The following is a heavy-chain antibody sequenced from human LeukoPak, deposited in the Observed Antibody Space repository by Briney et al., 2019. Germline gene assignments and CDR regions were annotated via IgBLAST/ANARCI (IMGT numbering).Heavy chain of an antibody. CDR2: ISSSGSTI. Sequence: GGSLRLSCAASGFTFSDYYMSWIRQAPGKGLEWVSYISSSGSTIYYADSVKGRFTISRDNAKNSLYLQMNSLRAEDTAAYYCARERPPYHFDYWGQGTLVTVSS. J-gene: IGHJ4*02. V-gene: IGHV3-11*01. CDR1: GFTFSDYY. D-gene: IGHD2-2*01. CDR3: ARERPPYHFDY.